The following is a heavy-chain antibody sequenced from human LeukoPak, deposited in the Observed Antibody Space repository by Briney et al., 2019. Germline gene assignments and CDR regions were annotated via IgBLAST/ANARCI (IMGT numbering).Heavy chain of an antibody. CDR3: ARTITYYYDSPRLENAFDI. CDR2: IHYSGST. CDR1: GGSISSSSYY. V-gene: IGHV4-39*01. D-gene: IGHD3-22*01. J-gene: IGHJ3*02. Sequence: SETLSLTCTVSGGSISSSSYYWGWIRQPPGKGLEWIGSIHYSGSTYYNPSLKSRVTISVDTSKNQFSLKLSSVTAADTAVYYCARTITYYYDSPRLENAFDIWGQGTMVTVSS.